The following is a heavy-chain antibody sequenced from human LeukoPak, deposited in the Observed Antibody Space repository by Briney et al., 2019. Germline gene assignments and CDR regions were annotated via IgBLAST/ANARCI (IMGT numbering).Heavy chain of an antibody. V-gene: IGHV3-30*02. J-gene: IGHJ4*02. Sequence: GGSLRLSCAASGFTFSSYGIHWVRQAPGKGLEWVAFIRYDGSNKYYTDSVKGRFTISRDNSKNTLYLQMNSLRAEDTAVYYCAKSGLNRFDYWGQGTLVTVSS. CDR1: GFTFSSYG. CDR3: AKSGLNRFDY. CDR2: IRYDGSNK. D-gene: IGHD2-15*01.